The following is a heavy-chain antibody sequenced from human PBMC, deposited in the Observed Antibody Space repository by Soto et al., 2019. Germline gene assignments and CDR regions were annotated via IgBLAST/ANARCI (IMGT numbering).Heavy chain of an antibody. D-gene: IGHD3-3*01. J-gene: IGHJ5*02. CDR1: GLTFPSYG. CDR3: AKDSLRIYDFWSGTGYWFDP. V-gene: IGHV3-23*01. CDR2: ISGSAGST. Sequence: EVQLLESGGGLVQPGGSLRLSCAASGLTFPSYGMNWVRQSPGKGLEWVSSISGSAGSTYYADFVKGPFTISRVNSKYTVYLQMNSLRAEDTSVYSCAKDSLRIYDFWSGTGYWFDPWGQGTLVTESS.